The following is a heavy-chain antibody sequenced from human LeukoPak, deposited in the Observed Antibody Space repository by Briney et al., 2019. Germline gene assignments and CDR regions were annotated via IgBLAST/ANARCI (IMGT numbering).Heavy chain of an antibody. Sequence: SETLSLTCTVSGGSISSSSYYWDWIRQSPGKGVEWIGSIYYSGSTYYNPSLKSRVTISVDTSKNQFSLKVSSVTAAETAVYYCARPALGAFDIWGQGTMVTVSS. D-gene: IGHD2-15*01. V-gene: IGHV4-39*01. CDR3: ARPALGAFDI. CDR1: GGSISSSSYY. CDR2: IYYSGST. J-gene: IGHJ3*02.